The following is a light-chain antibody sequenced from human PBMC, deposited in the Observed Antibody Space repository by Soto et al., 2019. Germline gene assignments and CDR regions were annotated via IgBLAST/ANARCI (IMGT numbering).Light chain of an antibody. CDR2: KVS. J-gene: IGLJ1*01. CDR1: SSDVGGYNY. V-gene: IGLV2-14*01. CDR3: SSYTSSSTHYV. Sequence: QSALSQPPSAPGSPGHSVTISCTGTSSDVGGYNYVSWYQQHPGKAPKLMIYKVSTRPSGVSNRFSGSKSGNTASLTISGLQAEDEADYHCSSYTSSSTHYVFGTGTKVTVL.